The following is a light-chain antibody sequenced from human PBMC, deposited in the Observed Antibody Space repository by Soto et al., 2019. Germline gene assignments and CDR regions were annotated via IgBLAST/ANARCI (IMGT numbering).Light chain of an antibody. Sequence: QSVLTQPPSASGTPGQRVTISCSGSSSNIRSNTVNWYQQLPGTAPKLLIYSNNQRPSGVPDRFSGSKSGTSASLAISGLQSEDEADYYWAAWAASLTGVVFGGGTKLTAL. CDR2: SNN. V-gene: IGLV1-44*01. J-gene: IGLJ2*01. CDR1: SSNIRSNT. CDR3: AAWAASLTGVV.